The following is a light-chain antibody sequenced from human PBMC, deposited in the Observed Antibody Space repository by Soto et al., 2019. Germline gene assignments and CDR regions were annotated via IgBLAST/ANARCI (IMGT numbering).Light chain of an antibody. CDR2: LEGSGSY. J-gene: IGLJ1*01. Sequence: QPVLTQSSSASASLGSSVKLTCTLSSGHSSYIIAWHQQQPGKAPRYLMKLEGSGSYNKGSGVPDRFSGSSSGADRHLTISNLQSEDEADYYCETWDSNTHEGVFGTGTKVTVL. CDR1: SGHSSYI. V-gene: IGLV4-60*03. CDR3: ETWDSNTHEGV.